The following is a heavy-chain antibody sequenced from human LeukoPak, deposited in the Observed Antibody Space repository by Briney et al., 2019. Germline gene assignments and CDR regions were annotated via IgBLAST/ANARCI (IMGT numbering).Heavy chain of an antibody. J-gene: IGHJ4*02. V-gene: IGHV4-39*01. CDR3: ARQDYYDSRRSRGDFDY. CDR1: GGSISSDTYY. D-gene: IGHD3-22*01. CDR2: IYYSGGT. Sequence: SETLSLTYTVSGGSISSDTYYWGWIRQPPGKGLEWIGSIYYSGGTYYNPSLKSRVTISVDTSKNHFSLELSSVTAADTAVYYCARQDYYDSRRSRGDFDYWGQGVLVTVSS.